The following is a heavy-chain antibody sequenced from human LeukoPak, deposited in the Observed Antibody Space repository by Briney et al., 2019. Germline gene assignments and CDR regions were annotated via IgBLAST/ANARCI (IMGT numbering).Heavy chain of an antibody. J-gene: IGHJ4*02. CDR3: ARSGGTAIGNYERATFDY. CDR1: GDSVSSNSAA. Sequence: SQTLSLTCGISGDSVSSNSAAWNWIRQSPPRGLEWLGRTFYRSKWYNEYEVSLKSRLTIHADTSKNHFSLQLNSVTPEDTAVYYCARSGGTAIGNYERATFDYWGQGTLVTVSS. V-gene: IGHV6-1*01. D-gene: IGHD1-7*01. CDR2: TFYRSKWYN.